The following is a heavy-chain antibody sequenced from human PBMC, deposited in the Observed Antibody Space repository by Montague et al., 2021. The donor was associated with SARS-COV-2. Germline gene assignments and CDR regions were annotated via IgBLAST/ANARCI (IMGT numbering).Heavy chain of an antibody. J-gene: IGHJ5*02. CDR2: TYYPGGT. D-gene: IGHD2-2*01. Sequence: SETLSLTCTVSGGSMNDYYWTWLRQPPGKGLGWFGITYYPGGTKKSSSRKSGVTMSVDTSRKQISLKLSPVTAADSAVYYCARGALGLPAAFNWFDPWGQGNLVTVSS. CDR1: GGSMNDYY. V-gene: IGHV4-59*01. CDR3: ARGALGLPAAFNWFDP.